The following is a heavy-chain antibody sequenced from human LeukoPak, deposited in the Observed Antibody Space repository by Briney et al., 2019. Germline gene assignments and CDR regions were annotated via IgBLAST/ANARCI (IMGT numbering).Heavy chain of an antibody. CDR2: IYYSGST. V-gene: IGHV4-59*01. J-gene: IGHJ6*03. D-gene: IGHD1-26*01. CDR1: GGSISSYY. Sequence: SETLSLTCTVSGGSISSYYWSWIRQPPGKGLEWIGYIYYSGSTNYNPSLKSRVTISVDTSKNQFSLKLSSVTAADTAVYYCARHGGPSGSYYYYYYMDVWGKGTTVTVSS. CDR3: ARHGGPSGSYYYYYYMDV.